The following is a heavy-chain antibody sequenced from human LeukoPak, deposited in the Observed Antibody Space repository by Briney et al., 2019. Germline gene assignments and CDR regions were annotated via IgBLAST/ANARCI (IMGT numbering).Heavy chain of an antibody. J-gene: IGHJ4*02. CDR2: IYTSGST. V-gene: IGHV4-61*02. D-gene: IGHD3-9*01. Sequence: PSETLSLTCTVSGGSISSGSYYWSWIRQPAGKGLEWIGRIYTSGSTNYNPSLKSRVTISVDTSKNQFSLKLSSVTAADTAVYYCAGLSLRYFDWKPSGAFDYWGQGTLVTVSS. CDR1: GGSISSGSYY. CDR3: AGLSLRYFDWKPSGAFDY.